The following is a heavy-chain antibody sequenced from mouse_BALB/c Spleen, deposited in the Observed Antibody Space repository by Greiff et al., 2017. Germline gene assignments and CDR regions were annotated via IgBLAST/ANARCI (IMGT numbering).Heavy chain of an antibody. CDR3: TREDGYAMDY. V-gene: IGHV5-6-4*01. D-gene: IGHD2-3*01. CDR2: ISSGGSYT. Sequence: DVKLVESGGGLVKPGGSLKLSCAASGFTFSSYTMSWVRQTPEKRLEWVATISSGGSYTYYPDSVKGRFTISRDNAKNTLYLQMSSLKSEDTAMYYCTREDGYAMDYWGQGTSVTVSS. J-gene: IGHJ4*01. CDR1: GFTFSSYT.